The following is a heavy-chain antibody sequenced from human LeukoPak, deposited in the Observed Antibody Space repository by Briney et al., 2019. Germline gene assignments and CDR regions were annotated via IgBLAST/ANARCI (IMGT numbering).Heavy chain of an antibody. Sequence: GGSLRLSCVASGFSFSSYWMSWVRQAPGKGLEWVANIKQDGSEKYYVDSVKGRFTISRDNAKNSLYLQMNSLRAEDTAVYYCARAYFDYWGQGTLVTFSS. CDR3: ARAYFDY. CDR2: IKQDGSEK. J-gene: IGHJ4*02. CDR1: GFSFSSYW. V-gene: IGHV3-7*01.